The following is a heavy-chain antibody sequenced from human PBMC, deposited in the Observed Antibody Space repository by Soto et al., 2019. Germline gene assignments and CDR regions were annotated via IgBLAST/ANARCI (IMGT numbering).Heavy chain of an antibody. CDR2: IWYDGSNK. CDR3: ARDPGENYYSCSPNWFDP. CDR1: GFTFSSYG. Sequence: QVQLVESGGGVVQPGRSLRLSCAASGFTFSSYGMHWVRQAPGKGLEWVAVIWYDGSNKYYADSVKGRFTISRDNSKNTLYLQMNSLRAEDTAVYYCARDPGENYYSCSPNWFDPWGQGTLVTVSS. D-gene: IGHD6-13*01. J-gene: IGHJ5*02. V-gene: IGHV3-33*01.